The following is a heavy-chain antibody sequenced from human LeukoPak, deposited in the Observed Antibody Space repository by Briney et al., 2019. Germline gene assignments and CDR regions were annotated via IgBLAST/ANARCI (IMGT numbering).Heavy chain of an antibody. D-gene: IGHD1-1*01. CDR2: VYYSGST. CDR1: GGSISSTSYY. J-gene: IGHJ4*02. V-gene: IGHV4-39*01. CDR3: ARYSTGNPFDY. Sequence: SEILSLTCAVSGGSISSTSYYWAWIRQPPGKGLEWIGSVYYSGSTYYNPSLKSRVTISVDTSKNQFSLKLSSVTAADTAVYYCARYSTGNPFDYWGQGTLVTVSS.